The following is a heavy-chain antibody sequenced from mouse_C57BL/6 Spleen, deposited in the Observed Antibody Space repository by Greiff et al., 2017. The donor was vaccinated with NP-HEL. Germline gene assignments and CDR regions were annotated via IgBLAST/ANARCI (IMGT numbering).Heavy chain of an antibody. J-gene: IGHJ4*01. CDR1: GFNIKDYY. D-gene: IGHD2-4*01. V-gene: IGHV14-2*01. CDR2: IDPEDGET. CDR3: ARSPFYDYDKPGYAMDY. Sequence: EVKLVESGAELVKPGASVKLSCTASGFNIKDYYMHWVKQRTEQGLEWIGRIDPEDGETKYAPKFQGKATITADTSSNTAYLQLSSLTSEDTAVYYCARSPFYDYDKPGYAMDYWGQGTSVTVSS.